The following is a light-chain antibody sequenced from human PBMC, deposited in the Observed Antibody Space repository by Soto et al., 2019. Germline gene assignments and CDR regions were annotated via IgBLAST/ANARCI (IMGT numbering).Light chain of an antibody. Sequence: DIVMTQSPLSLPVTPGEPASISCRSSQSLLYSNGYNYLDWYLQKPGQSPQLLIYLGSNRASGVPDRFSGSASGTDFTLKISRVEAEDVGVYYCMQALQTPPTFGQGTKVEIK. J-gene: IGKJ1*01. CDR2: LGS. V-gene: IGKV2-28*01. CDR1: QSLLYSNGYNY. CDR3: MQALQTPPT.